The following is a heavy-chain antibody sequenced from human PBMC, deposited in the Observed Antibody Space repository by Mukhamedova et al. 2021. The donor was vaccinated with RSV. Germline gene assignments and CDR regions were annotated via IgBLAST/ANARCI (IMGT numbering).Heavy chain of an antibody. CDR3: AKGGPWGGGWRYFDH. CDR2: FSGSGPI. Sequence: AMNWVRQAPGKGLEWVSSFSGSGPIYYADSVKGRFTISRDNSKNTLYLQMSSLRADDTAVYYCAKGGPWGGGWRYFDHWGRGTLV. V-gene: IGHV3-23*01. D-gene: IGHD6-19*01. CDR1: A. J-gene: IGHJ4*02.